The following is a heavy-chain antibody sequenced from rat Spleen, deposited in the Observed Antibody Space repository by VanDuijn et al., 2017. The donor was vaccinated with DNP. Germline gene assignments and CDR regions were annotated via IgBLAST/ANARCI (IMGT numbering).Heavy chain of an antibody. J-gene: IGHJ2*01. CDR1: GFTFSNYD. D-gene: IGHD1-3*01. V-gene: IGHV5-25*01. Sequence: EVQLVESGGGLAQPGRSLKVSCAVSGFTFSNYDMAWVRQAPTKGLEWVASISRSGGSTYYRDSVKGRFTVSRDNAKTTLYLLMDSLRSEDTATYYCARAYGSPWYFDYWGQGVMVTVSS. CDR2: ISRSGGST. CDR3: ARAYGSPWYFDY.